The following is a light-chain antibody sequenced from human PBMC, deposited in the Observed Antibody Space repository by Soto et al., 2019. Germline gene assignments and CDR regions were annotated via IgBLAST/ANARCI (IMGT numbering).Light chain of an antibody. J-gene: IGLJ3*02. CDR1: SSNIGLDYD. CDR3: QAYDNILSGWV. Sequence: QPVLTQPPSVSGAPGQTVTISCTGSSSNIGLDYDVHWYQQLPGAAPRLLIYDDTNRPSGVPDRFSGSKSGTSASLAITGLQAEDEADYYCQAYDNILSGWVFGGGTKLTVL. V-gene: IGLV1-40*01. CDR2: DDT.